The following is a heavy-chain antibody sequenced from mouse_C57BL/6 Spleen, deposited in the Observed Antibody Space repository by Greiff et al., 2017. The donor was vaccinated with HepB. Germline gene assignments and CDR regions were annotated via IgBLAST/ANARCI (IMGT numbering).Heavy chain of an antibody. CDR2: ISDGGSYT. CDR1: GFTFSSYA. D-gene: IGHD2-1*01. Sequence: DVHLVESGGGLVKPGGSLKLSCAASGFTFSSYAMSWVRQTPEKRLEWVATISDGGSYTYYPDNVKGRFTISRDNAKNNLYLQMSHLKSEDTAMYYCERVYYGNHFDYWGQGTTLTVSS. CDR3: ERVYYGNHFDY. V-gene: IGHV5-4*01. J-gene: IGHJ2*01.